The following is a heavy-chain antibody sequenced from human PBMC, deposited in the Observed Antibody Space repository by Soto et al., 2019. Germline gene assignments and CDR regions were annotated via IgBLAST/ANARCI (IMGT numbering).Heavy chain of an antibody. D-gene: IGHD2-21*01. Sequence: QVQLQESGPGLVKPSETLSLTCTVPGGSANIGTYYWSWILQPPGKGLEWIWFIHYSESTNYNPSLKRRVTMSVDAFQIQFSLKLTSVNAADTAVYSCTRGGDAYKNGHWGQGTLVTVSS. J-gene: IGHJ4*02. CDR3: TRGGDAYKNGH. CDR2: IHYSEST. V-gene: IGHV4-61*01. CDR1: GGSANIGTYY.